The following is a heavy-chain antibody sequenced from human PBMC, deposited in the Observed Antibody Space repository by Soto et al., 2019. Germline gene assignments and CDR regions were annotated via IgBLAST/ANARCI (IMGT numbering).Heavy chain of an antibody. V-gene: IGHV2-5*02. D-gene: IGHD3-3*02. CDR1: GFSLSTSGVG. Sequence: SGPTLVNPTQTLTLTCSFSGFSLSTSGVGVGWIRQPPGKSLEWLALVYWDDDKRYSPSLKSRLTITKDTSKNQVVLTMTNMDPVDTGTYVCAHRTGFSMSFDYWGQGALVTFSS. CDR2: VYWDDDK. CDR3: AHRTGFSMSFDY. J-gene: IGHJ4*02.